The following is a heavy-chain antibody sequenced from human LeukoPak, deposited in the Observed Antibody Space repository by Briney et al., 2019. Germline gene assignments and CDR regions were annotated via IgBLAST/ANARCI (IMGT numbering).Heavy chain of an antibody. D-gene: IGHD1-26*01. J-gene: IGHJ3*02. CDR2: IKTDGSEK. CDR1: GFTFSNYW. Sequence: GGSLRLSCEGSGFTFSNYWMGWVRQAPGKGLQWVANIKTDGSEKYYVDSVKGRFTISRDNAKNSLYLQMNSLRAEDTAVYYCARDYLALLGGAPYDAFDIWGQGAMVTVSS. V-gene: IGHV3-7*01. CDR3: ARDYLALLGGAPYDAFDI.